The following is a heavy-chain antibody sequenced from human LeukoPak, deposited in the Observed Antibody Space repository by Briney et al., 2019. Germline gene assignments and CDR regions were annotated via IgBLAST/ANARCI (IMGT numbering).Heavy chain of an antibody. CDR1: GFTFSSYG. D-gene: IGHD3-10*01. J-gene: IGHJ5*02. CDR3: AKGKIFSTRGDWFDP. CDR2: ISYDGSNK. V-gene: IGHV3-30*18. Sequence: PGGSLRLSCAASGFTFSSYGMHWVRQAPGKGLEWVAVISYDGSNKYYADSVKGRFTISRDNSKNTLYLQMNSLRAEDTAVYYCAKGKIFSTRGDWFDPWGQGTLVTVSS.